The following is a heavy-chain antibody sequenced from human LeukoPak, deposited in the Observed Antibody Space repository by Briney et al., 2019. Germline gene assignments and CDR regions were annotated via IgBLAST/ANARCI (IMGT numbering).Heavy chain of an antibody. Sequence: GGSLILSCAASGFTFSDYYMSWFRHAPGKGLEWISYISSPGTTIFYADSVKGRFTTSKDNAKSSLYLQMNSLRAEDTAVYYCARESPYYYGAGSYYLSYWGQGTLVTVSS. CDR2: ISSPGTTI. J-gene: IGHJ4*02. D-gene: IGHD3-10*01. CDR1: GFTFSDYY. CDR3: ARESPYYYGAGSYYLSY. V-gene: IGHV3-11*01.